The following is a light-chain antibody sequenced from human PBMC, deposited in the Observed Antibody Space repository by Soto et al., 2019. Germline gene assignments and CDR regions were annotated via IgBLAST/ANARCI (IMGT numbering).Light chain of an antibody. CDR2: EVN. V-gene: IGLV2-8*01. Sequence: QSALTQPPSASGSPGQSVTISCTGTSSDIGGYNDVSWYQQHPGKVPKLMIYEVNKRPSGVPDRFSGSKSGNTASLTVSGLQADDEADYYCTSYAGGNNVFGTGTKLTVL. CDR1: SSDIGGYND. J-gene: IGLJ1*01. CDR3: TSYAGGNNV.